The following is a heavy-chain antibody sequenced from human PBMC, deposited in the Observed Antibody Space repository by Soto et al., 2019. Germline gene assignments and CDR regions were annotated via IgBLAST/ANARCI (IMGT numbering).Heavy chain of an antibody. CDR1: GGSFRGYH. CDR3: ARGGYTSGWFRF. CDR2: INNSGST. J-gene: IGHJ4*02. Sequence: QVQLQQWGAGLLKPSETLSLTCAVHGGSFRGYHWTWIRQPPGKGLEWIGEINNSGSTNDNPSLKSRVNISRDTSKNQFSLSLSSVTAADTAIYYCARGGYTSGWFRFWGQGILVTVSS. V-gene: IGHV4-34*01. D-gene: IGHD6-19*01.